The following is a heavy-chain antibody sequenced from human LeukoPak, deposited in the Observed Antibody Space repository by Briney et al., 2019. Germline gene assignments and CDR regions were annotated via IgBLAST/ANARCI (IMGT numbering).Heavy chain of an antibody. Sequence: GGSLRLSCAGSGFTFNTYNMNWVRQAPGKGLEWVSSISSSSSYIYYADSVKGRFTISRDNSKNTLYLQMNSLRAEDTAVYYCARDAPVLMVYASYYYYYYMDVWGKGTTVTVSS. J-gene: IGHJ6*03. D-gene: IGHD2-8*01. CDR2: ISSSSSYI. V-gene: IGHV3-21*01. CDR3: ARDAPVLMVYASYYYYYYMDV. CDR1: GFTFNTYN.